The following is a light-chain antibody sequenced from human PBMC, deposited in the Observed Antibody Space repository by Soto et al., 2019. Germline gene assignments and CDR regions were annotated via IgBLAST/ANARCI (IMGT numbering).Light chain of an antibody. CDR3: SSYAGNNNVI. Sequence: QSVLTQPRSVSGSPGQSVTISCTGTSSDVGGYNYVSWYQQNPGKAPKLLIHDVNKRPSGVPDRFSGSKSGNTASLTISGLQADDEADYYCSSYAGNNNVIFGGGTKVTVL. CDR2: DVN. CDR1: SSDVGGYNY. V-gene: IGLV2-11*01. J-gene: IGLJ2*01.